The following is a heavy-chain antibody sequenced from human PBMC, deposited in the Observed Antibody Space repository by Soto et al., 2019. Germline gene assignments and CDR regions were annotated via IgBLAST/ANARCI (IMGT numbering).Heavy chain of an antibody. D-gene: IGHD4-17*01. CDR1: GGSISSSTYY. CDR2: IYYSGGT. CDR3: ARTATVTTGYFDF. V-gene: IGHV4-39*01. J-gene: IGHJ4*02. Sequence: QLQLQESGPGLVKPSETLSLTCTVSGGSISSSTYYWGWIRQPPGKGLEWIGSIYYSGGTYYNPSLKSRLTISVDTSKNQFSLKLTSVTAADTAMYYGARTATVTTGYFDFWGQGALVTVSS.